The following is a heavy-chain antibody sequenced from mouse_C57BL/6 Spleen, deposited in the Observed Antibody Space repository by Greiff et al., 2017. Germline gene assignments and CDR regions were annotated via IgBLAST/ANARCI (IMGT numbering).Heavy chain of an antibody. CDR2: ISFKSDNHAN. CDR1: GFTFSNYW. V-gene: IGHV6-3*01. CDR3: TAVTYSNYYYAMDY. D-gene: IGHD2-5*01. J-gene: IGHJ4*01. Sequence: EVQLVESGGGLVQPGGSMKLSCVASGFTFSNYWMNWVRQSPEKGLEWVAHISFKSDNHANNYAESVKGRFTISIYDSKSSVYLQMNNLRAYDTDIYYCTAVTYSNYYYAMDYWGQGTSVTVSS.